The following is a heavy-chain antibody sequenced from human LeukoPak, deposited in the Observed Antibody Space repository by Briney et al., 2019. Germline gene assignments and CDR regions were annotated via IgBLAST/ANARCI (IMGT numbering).Heavy chain of an antibody. D-gene: IGHD3-10*02. CDR1: GYTFTGYY. CDR3: ARDYYVSYYYYMDV. J-gene: IGHJ6*03. V-gene: IGHV1-2*02. CDR2: INPNSGGT. Sequence: ASVRVSCKASGYTFTGYYMHWVRQAPGQGLEWMGWINPNSGGTNYAQKFQGRVTMTRDTSISTAYMELSRLRSDDTAVYYRARDYYVSYYYYMDVWGKGTTVTVSS.